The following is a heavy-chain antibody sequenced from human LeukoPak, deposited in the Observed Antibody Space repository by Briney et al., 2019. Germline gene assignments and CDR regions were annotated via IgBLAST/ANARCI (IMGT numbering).Heavy chain of an antibody. CDR1: GYTFTYRY. D-gene: IGHD2-15*01. Sequence: SVTVSCTASGYTFTYRYLHWVRQAPGQALEWMGWITPFNGNTNYAQKFQDRVTITRDRSMSTAYMELSSLRSEDTVMYYCARSALMRGDSHFDYWGQGTLVTVSS. CDR3: ARSALMRGDSHFDY. J-gene: IGHJ4*02. CDR2: ITPFNGNT. V-gene: IGHV1-45*02.